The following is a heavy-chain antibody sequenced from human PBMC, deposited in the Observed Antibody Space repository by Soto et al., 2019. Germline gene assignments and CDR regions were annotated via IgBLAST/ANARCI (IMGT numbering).Heavy chain of an antibody. CDR1: GFTVSTKY. CDR3: ARDPWAADY. V-gene: IGHV3-66*01. J-gene: IGHJ4*02. CDR2: IYSGGST. D-gene: IGHD3-16*01. Sequence: PGGSLRLSCAASGFTVSTKYTSWARQAPGKGLEWVSVIYSGGSTFYADSVRGRFTISRDNSKNTVNLQMNSLRAEDTAVYYCARDPWAADYWGQGTLVTVSS.